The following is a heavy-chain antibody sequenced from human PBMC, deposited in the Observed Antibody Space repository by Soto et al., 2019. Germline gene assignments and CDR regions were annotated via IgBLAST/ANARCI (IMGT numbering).Heavy chain of an antibody. CDR2: IRSKANSSAT. D-gene: IGHD3-9*01. J-gene: IGHJ4*02. CDR3: TRDALRKR. Sequence: EVQLVESGGGLVQPGGSLKLSCAASGFTFSGSAMHWVRQASGKGLEWVGRIRSKANSSATAYAASVKGRFTISRDDSKKTAYLQMNSLKTEDTAVYYCTRDALRKRWGQGPLVTVSS. CDR1: GFTFSGSA. V-gene: IGHV3-73*01.